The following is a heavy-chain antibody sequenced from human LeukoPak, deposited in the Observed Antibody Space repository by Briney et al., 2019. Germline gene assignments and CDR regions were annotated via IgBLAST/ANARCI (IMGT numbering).Heavy chain of an antibody. J-gene: IGHJ4*02. D-gene: IGHD3-22*01. Sequence: GGSLRLSCAASGFTFSSYAMSWVRQAPGKGLVWVSRINSDDSRTTYADSVKGRFTISRDNAKNTLYLQMNSLRAEDTAVYYCARGLVHDTSGCYSDYWGQGTLVTVSS. CDR3: ARGLVHDTSGCYSDY. V-gene: IGHV3-74*01. CDR1: GFTFSSYA. CDR2: INSDDSRT.